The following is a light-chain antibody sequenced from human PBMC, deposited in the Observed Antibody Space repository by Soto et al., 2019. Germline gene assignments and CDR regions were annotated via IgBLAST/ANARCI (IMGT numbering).Light chain of an antibody. CDR3: CSYAGSYTWV. J-gene: IGLJ3*02. CDR2: DVS. CDR1: SSDVGNYKY. Sequence: QLVLTQPRSVSGSPGQSVTISCTGTSSDVGNYKYVSWYQQHPGKAPKPMIYDVSKRPSGVPDRFSGSKSGNTASLTISGLQTEDEADYYCCSYAGSYTWVFGGGTKLTVL. V-gene: IGLV2-11*01.